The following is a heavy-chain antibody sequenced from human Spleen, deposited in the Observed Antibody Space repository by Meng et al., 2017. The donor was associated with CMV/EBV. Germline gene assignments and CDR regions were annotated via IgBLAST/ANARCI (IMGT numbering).Heavy chain of an antibody. D-gene: IGHD6-19*01. V-gene: IGHV1-8*01. CDR3: AQWLVYGMDV. CDR2: MNPNSGNT. J-gene: IGHJ6*02. CDR1: GYTFTSYD. Sequence: ASVKVSCKASGYTFTSYDINWVRQATGQGLEWMGWMNPNSGNTGYAQKFQGRVNMTEDTSTGTAYMELASLRSEDTAVYYCAQWLVYGMDVWGQGTTVTVSS.